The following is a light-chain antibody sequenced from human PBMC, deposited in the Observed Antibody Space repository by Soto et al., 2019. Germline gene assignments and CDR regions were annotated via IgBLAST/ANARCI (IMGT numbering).Light chain of an antibody. J-gene: IGKJ2*01. Sequence: EIVLTQSPATLSLSPGERATLSCRASQSVSSYFAWYQQKPDQDPRLLIYDASKRVTGIPARFSGSGSGTDVTLTIGSLEPEDFAVYYCLQRSNWQYTFGQGTKVEIK. V-gene: IGKV3-11*01. CDR3: LQRSNWQYT. CDR1: QSVSSY. CDR2: DAS.